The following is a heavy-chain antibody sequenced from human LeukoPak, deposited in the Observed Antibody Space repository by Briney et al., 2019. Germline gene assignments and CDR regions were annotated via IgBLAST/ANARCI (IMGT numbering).Heavy chain of an antibody. D-gene: IGHD3-22*01. V-gene: IGHV3-7*01. Sequence: GGSLRLSCAATGFPFYGYWMTWLRQAPGKGLGWVANIKHDESETNYADSVKGRFTISRDNAKNSLYLQMNSLRAEDTAVYYCAREHSSGYFDYWGQGTLVTVSS. CDR3: AREHSSGYFDY. CDR2: IKHDESET. J-gene: IGHJ4*02. CDR1: GFPFYGYW.